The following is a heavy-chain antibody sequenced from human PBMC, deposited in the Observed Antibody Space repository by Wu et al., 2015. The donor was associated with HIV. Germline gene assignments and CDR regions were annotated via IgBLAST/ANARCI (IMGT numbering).Heavy chain of an antibody. J-gene: IGHJ4*02. Sequence: QVQLVQSGAEVKKPGASVKVSCGTSGYTFTNYYIHWVRQAPGHGLEWMAWINPSGGSTIYAESFEGRVTVTADTSMKTVYMELESLTSGDTTMYFCARDATPMTTEFDYWGQGTLITVSS. CDR3: ARDATPMTTEFDY. V-gene: IGHV1-2*02. D-gene: IGHD4-17*01. CDR2: INPSGGST. CDR1: GYTFTNYY.